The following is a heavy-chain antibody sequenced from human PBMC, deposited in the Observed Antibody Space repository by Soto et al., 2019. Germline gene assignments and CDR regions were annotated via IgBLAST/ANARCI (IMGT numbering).Heavy chain of an antibody. CDR2: ISSSSSYI. V-gene: IGHV3-21*01. J-gene: IGHJ4*02. D-gene: IGHD2-2*02. CDR3: ARVYPGVPAALPFDY. CDR1: GFTFSSYS. Sequence: PGGSLRLSCAASGFTFSSYSMNWVRQAPGKGLEWVSSISSSSSYIYYADSVKGRFTISRDNAKNSLYLQMNSLRAEDTVVYYCARVYPGVPAALPFDYWGQGTLVTVSS.